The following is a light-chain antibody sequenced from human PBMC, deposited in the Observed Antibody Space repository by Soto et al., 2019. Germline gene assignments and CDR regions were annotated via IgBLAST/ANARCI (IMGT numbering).Light chain of an antibody. CDR1: SSDVGGYNY. J-gene: IGLJ1*01. V-gene: IGLV2-14*01. Sequence: QSALTQPASVSGSPGQSITISCTGTSSDVGGYNYVSWYQQHPGKAPKLMIYEVSNRPSGVSNRFSGSKSGNTASLTISGLQAEDEADYYCSSSTSSSPYVFGTGTKVTVL. CDR3: SSSTSSSPYV. CDR2: EVS.